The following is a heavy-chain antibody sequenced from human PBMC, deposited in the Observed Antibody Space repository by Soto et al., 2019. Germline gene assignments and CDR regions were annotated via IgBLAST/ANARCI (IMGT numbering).Heavy chain of an antibody. CDR1: GFTFSSFW. J-gene: IGHJ4*02. CDR2: ISTDGTST. V-gene: IGHV3-74*01. CDR3: VRDRESRGLGFLDF. D-gene: IGHD6-19*01. Sequence: VQLVESGGGLVQPGGSLRLSCAASGFTFSSFWMHWVRQVPGKGLVWVSRISTDGTSTTYADSVKGRFTISRDNAKNTLYLEMNRLRAEDTALYYCVRDRESRGLGFLDFWGQGTLVTVSS.